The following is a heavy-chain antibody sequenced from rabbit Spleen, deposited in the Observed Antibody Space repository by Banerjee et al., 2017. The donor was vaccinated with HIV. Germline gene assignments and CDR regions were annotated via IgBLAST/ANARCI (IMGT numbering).Heavy chain of an antibody. Sequence: LEESGGGLVKPGGTLTLTCKASGIDFSSRYWICWVRQAPGKGLEWIACIYGDSGSAWYASWVNGRFSISKTSSTTVTLQMTSLTAADTATYFCARGAGASGWSYDLWGPGTLVTVS. CDR2: IYGDSGSA. CDR3: ARGAGASGWSYDL. CDR1: GIDFSSRYW. V-gene: IGHV1S45*01. J-gene: IGHJ6*01. D-gene: IGHD1-1*01.